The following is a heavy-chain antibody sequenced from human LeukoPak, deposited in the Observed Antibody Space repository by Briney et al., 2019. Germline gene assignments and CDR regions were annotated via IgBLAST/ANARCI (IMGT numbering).Heavy chain of an antibody. Sequence: GGTLRLSCAASGFTFSSYGMSWVRQAPGKGLEWVSAISGSGGSTYYADSVKGRFTISRDNSKNTVYLQMNSLRAEDTAVYYFANWASGGWLHTNGDYWGQGTLVTVSS. J-gene: IGHJ4*02. D-gene: IGHD6-19*01. CDR2: ISGSGGST. CDR3: ANWASGGWLHTNGDY. CDR1: GFTFSSYG. V-gene: IGHV3-23*01.